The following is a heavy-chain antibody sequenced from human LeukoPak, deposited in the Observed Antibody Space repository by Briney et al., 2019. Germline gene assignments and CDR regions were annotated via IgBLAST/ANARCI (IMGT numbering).Heavy chain of an antibody. CDR3: ARDANSGWYYYFDY. CDR1: GGTFTIYA. D-gene: IGHD6-19*01. CDR2: IIPIFGRA. J-gene: IGHJ4*02. Sequence: SVTLSCKASGGTFTIYAISWVRQAPGQGLEWMGVIIPIFGRANYANKFQSRVTITADESTSTAYLELIRLRSEDAAVYYCARDANSGWYYYFDYWGQGTLVTVSS. V-gene: IGHV1-69*13.